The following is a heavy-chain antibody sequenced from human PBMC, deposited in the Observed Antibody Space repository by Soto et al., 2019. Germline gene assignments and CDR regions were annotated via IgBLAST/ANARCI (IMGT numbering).Heavy chain of an antibody. CDR1: GCTFTSYG. D-gene: IGHD3-16*02. J-gene: IGHJ4*02. Sequence: QVQLVQSGAEVKKPGASVKVSCKASGCTFTSYGISWVRQAPGQGLEWMGWISAYNGNTNYAQKLQGRVTMATDTSTSTAYMELRSLRADATAVYYCARVPRYVWGSYLGYWGQGPLVPVSS. V-gene: IGHV1-18*01. CDR3: ARVPRYVWGSYLGY. CDR2: ISAYNGNT.